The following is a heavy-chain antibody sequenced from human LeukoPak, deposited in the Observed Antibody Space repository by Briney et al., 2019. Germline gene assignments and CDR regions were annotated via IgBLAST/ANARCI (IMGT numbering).Heavy chain of an antibody. CDR2: INAGNGNT. CDR3: AREASYSGWFDP. D-gene: IGHD5-18*01. J-gene: IGHJ5*02. V-gene: IGHV1-3*01. Sequence: ASVKVSCKASGYTFTSYGISWVRQAPGQRLEWMGWINAGNGNTKYSQKFQGRVTITRDTSASTAYMELSSLRSEDTAVYYCAREASYSGWFDPWGQGTLVTVSS. CDR1: GYTFTSYG.